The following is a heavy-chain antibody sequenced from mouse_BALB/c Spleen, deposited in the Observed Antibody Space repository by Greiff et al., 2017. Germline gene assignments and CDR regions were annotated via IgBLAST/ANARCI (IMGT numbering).Heavy chain of an antibody. V-gene: IGHV2-9*02. D-gene: IGHD2-1*01. CDR2: IWAGGST. Sequence: QVQLKESGPGLVAPSQSLSITCTVSGFSLTSYGVHWVRQPPGKGLEWLGVIWAGGSTNYNSALMSRLSISKDNSKSQVFLKMNSLHTDHTAMYYGASYGNFGWDCGFAYWGQGTLVTVSA. J-gene: IGHJ3*01. CDR3: ASYGNFGWDCGFAY. CDR1: GFSLTSYG.